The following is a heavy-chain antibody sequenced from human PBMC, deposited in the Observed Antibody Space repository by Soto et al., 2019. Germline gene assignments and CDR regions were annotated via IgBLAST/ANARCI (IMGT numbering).Heavy chain of an antibody. CDR1: GFTVSSNY. V-gene: IGHV3-53*04. Sequence: GGSLRLSCAASGFTVSSNYMSWVRQAPGKGLEWVSVIYSGGSTYYADSVKGRFTISRHNSKNTLYLQMNSLRAEDTAVYYCARGSVAATFGRLYYYYMDVWGKGTTVTVSS. J-gene: IGHJ6*03. D-gene: IGHD2-15*01. CDR3: ARGSVAATFGRLYYYYMDV. CDR2: IYSGGST.